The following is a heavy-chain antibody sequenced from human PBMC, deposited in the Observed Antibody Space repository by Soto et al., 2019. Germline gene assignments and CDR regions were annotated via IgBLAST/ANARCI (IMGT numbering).Heavy chain of an antibody. V-gene: IGHV4-4*07. CDR2: IYSSGET. CDR1: GGSLNNYN. D-gene: IGHD2-2*01. J-gene: IGHJ3*01. Sequence: SETLSLTCTVSGGSLNNYNWNWIRQSAGTGLEWIGRIYSSGETYYNPSLKSRVTLSLDMLNNQISLKVTSVTAADTAMYYCARERTYQMFGDDALDFWGLGTMVTVSS. CDR3: ARERTYQMFGDDALDF.